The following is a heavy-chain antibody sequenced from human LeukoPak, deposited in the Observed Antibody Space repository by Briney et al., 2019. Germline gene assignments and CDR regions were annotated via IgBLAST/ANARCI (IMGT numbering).Heavy chain of an antibody. CDR1: GGSISSYY. CDR2: IYYSGST. J-gene: IGHJ4*02. Sequence: SETLSLTCTVSGGSISSYYWSRIRQPPGKGLEWIGYIYYSGSTNYNPSLKSRVTISVDTSMTQFSLKLSSVTAADAAVYYCAGGDKSGSWGYYFDYWGQGALVSVSS. V-gene: IGHV4-59*01. D-gene: IGHD1-26*01. CDR3: AGGDKSGSWGYYFDY.